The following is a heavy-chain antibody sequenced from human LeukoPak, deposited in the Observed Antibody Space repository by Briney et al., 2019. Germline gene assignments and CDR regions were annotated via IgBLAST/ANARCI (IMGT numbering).Heavy chain of an antibody. CDR2: IYYTGST. CDR1: RGSISSYY. Sequence: SETLSLTCTVSRGSISSYYWSWNRQPPGKGLEWIGYIYYTGSTNYNPSLKSRVTISVDTSKNQFSLKLTSVAAADTAVYYCARQGTSAWSFDYWGQGTLVTVSS. V-gene: IGHV4-59*08. D-gene: IGHD6-19*01. J-gene: IGHJ4*02. CDR3: ARQGTSAWSFDY.